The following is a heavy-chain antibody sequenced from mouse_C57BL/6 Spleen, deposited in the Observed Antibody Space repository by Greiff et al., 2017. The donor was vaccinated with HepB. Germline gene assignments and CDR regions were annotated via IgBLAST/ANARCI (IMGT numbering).Heavy chain of an antibody. V-gene: IGHV1-9*01. D-gene: IGHD1-1*01. Sequence: QVQLQQSGAELMKPGASVKLSCKATGYTFTGYWIEWVKQRPGHGLEWIGEILPGSGSTNYNEKFKGKATFTADTSSNTAYMQLSSLTTEDSAIYYCARDWAYYGSGYEWYFDVWGTGTTVTVSS. CDR2: ILPGSGST. CDR1: GYTFTGYW. CDR3: ARDWAYYGSGYEWYFDV. J-gene: IGHJ1*03.